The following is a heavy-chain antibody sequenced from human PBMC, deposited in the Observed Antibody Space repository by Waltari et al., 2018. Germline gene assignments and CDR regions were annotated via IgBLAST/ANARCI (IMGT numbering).Heavy chain of an antibody. J-gene: IGHJ4*02. CDR2: ISSSSSYI. CDR3: ARGYMTTVTTLGY. D-gene: IGHD4-17*01. Sequence: EVQLVESGGGLGKPGGSLRLSCAASGFTFSSYSMNWVRRAPGKGLEWVSSISSSSSYIYYADSVKGRFTISRDNAKNSLYLQMNSLRAEDTAVYYCARGYMTTVTTLGYWGQGTLVTVSS. CDR1: GFTFSSYS. V-gene: IGHV3-21*01.